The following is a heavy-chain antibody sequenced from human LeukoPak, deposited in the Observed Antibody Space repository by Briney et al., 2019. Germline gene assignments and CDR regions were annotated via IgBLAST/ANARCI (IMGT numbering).Heavy chain of an antibody. CDR2: ISGSGGST. V-gene: IGHV3-23*01. CDR3: AKAYDSSGYRDYFGY. J-gene: IGHJ4*02. Sequence: PGGSLRLSCAASGFTFSSYAMSWVRQAPGKGLEWVSAISGSGGSTYYADSVKGRFTISRDNSKNTLYLQMNSLRAEDTAVYYCAKAYDSSGYRDYFGYWGQGTLVTVSS. CDR1: GFTFSSYA. D-gene: IGHD3-22*01.